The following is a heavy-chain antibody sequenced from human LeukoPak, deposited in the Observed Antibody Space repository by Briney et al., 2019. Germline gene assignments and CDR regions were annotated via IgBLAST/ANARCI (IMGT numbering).Heavy chain of an antibody. D-gene: IGHD3-10*01. CDR3: AKSNGYGLVEI. CDR2: IYTSGST. CDR1: GGSISSGNYY. Sequence: PSETLSLTCTVSGGSISSGNYYWNWIRQPAGKGLEWIGRIYTSGSTNYNPSLKSRVSMSIDTSKNQFSLKLNSVTAADTAVYYCAKSNGYGLVEIWGQGTMVTVSS. V-gene: IGHV4-61*02. J-gene: IGHJ3*02.